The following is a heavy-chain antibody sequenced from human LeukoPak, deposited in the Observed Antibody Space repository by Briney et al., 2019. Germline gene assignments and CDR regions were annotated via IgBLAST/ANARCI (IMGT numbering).Heavy chain of an antibody. D-gene: IGHD3-16*02. CDR1: GFTFSGYW. CDR2: IKQDGSEK. Sequence: GGSLRLSCAASGFTFSGYWMSWVRQAPGKGLERVANIKQDGSEKYYVDSVKGRFTISRDNAKNSLYLQMNSLRAEDTAVYYCARDSSPGYDDYVWGSYPRYWGQGTLVTVSS. V-gene: IGHV3-7*05. CDR3: ARDSSPGYDDYVWGSYPRY. J-gene: IGHJ4*02.